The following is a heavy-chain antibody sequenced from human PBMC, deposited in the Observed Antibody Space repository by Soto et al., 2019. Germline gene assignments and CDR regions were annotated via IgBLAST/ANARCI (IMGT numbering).Heavy chain of an antibody. V-gene: IGHV1-2*04. Sequence: ASVKVSCKASGYTFTGYYMHWVRQAPGQGLEWMGWINPNSGGTNYAQKFQGWVTMTRDTSISTAYMELSRLRSDDTAVYYCARDSHLQDCSGGSCYSGDYYGMDVWGQGTTVTVSS. J-gene: IGHJ6*02. CDR2: INPNSGGT. D-gene: IGHD2-15*01. CDR3: ARDSHLQDCSGGSCYSGDYYGMDV. CDR1: GYTFTGYY.